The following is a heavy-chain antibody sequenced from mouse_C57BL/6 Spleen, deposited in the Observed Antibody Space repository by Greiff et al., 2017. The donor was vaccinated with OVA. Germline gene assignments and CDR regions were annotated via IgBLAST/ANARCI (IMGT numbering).Heavy chain of an antibody. Sequence: VQVVESGAELVRPGASVTLSCKASGYTFTDYEMHWVKQTPVHGLEWIGALDPETGGTAYNQKFKGQAILTADKSSSTAYMELRSLTSEDSAVYYCTFPYDYDAYFDYWGQGTTLTVSS. CDR3: TFPYDYDAYFDY. CDR2: LDPETGGT. CDR1: GYTFTDYE. J-gene: IGHJ2*01. D-gene: IGHD2-4*01. V-gene: IGHV1-15*01.